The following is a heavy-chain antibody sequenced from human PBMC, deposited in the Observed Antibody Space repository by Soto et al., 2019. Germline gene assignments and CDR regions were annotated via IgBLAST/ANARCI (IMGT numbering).Heavy chain of an antibody. J-gene: IGHJ3*02. D-gene: IGHD6-19*01. Sequence: GASVKVSCKASGYTFTGYYMHWVRQAPGQGLEWMGWINPNSGGTNYAQKFQGWVTMTRDTSISTAYMELSRLRSDDTAVYYCARGSYSSGWYGGAFDIWGQGTMVIVSS. CDR1: GYTFTGYY. V-gene: IGHV1-2*04. CDR3: ARGSYSSGWYGGAFDI. CDR2: INPNSGGT.